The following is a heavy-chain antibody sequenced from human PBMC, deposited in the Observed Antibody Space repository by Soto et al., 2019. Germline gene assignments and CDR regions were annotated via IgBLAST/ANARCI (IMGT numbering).Heavy chain of an antibody. CDR1: GGSFSGYY. D-gene: IGHD6-6*01. Sequence: SETLSLTCAVYGGSFSGYYWSWIRQPPGKGLEWIWEINHSGSTNYNPSLKSRVTISVDTSKNQFSLKLSSVTAADTAVYYCARGRSIAARRSSLYYYYMDVWGKGTTVTVSS. V-gene: IGHV4-34*01. CDR2: INHSGST. J-gene: IGHJ6*03. CDR3: ARGRSIAARRSSLYYYYMDV.